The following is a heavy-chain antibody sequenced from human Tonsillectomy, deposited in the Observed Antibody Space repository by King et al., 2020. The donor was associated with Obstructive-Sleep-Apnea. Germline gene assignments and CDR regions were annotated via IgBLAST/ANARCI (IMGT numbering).Heavy chain of an antibody. CDR1: GGSISSGGDY. V-gene: IGHV4-31*03. CDR2: TYYTGST. D-gene: IGHD3-10*01. J-gene: IGHJ6*02. Sequence: VQLQESGPGRVKPSQTLSLTCTVSGGSISSGGDYWIGIRQHPGKGLEWIGYTYYTGSTYYNPSLKSRVTISLDTSKNQFSLKLSSVTAADTAVYYCASHPVSYYGSGSYYKNYYYYGMDVWGQGTTVTVSS. CDR3: ASHPVSYYGSGSYYKNYYYYGMDV.